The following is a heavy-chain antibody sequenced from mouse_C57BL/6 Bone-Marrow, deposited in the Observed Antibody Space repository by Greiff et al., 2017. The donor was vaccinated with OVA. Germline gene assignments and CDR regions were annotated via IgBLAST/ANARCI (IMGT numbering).Heavy chain of an antibody. J-gene: IGHJ2*01. V-gene: IGHV1-62-2*01. Sequence: QVQLKESGAELVKPGASVKLSCKASGYTFTEYTIHWVKQRSGQGLDWIGGFYPGGGGLQYNGNFKEKASLTADKSSSTVYMELSRMTSEDPAVYFCARHGIYYYGSRTPYFDYWGQGTTLTVSS. CDR3: ARHGIYYYGSRTPYFDY. CDR1: GYTFTEYT. D-gene: IGHD1-1*01. CDR2: FYPGGGGL.